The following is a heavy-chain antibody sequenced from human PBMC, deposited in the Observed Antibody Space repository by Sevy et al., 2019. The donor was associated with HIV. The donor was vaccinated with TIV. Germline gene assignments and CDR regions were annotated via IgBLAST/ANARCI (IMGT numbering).Heavy chain of an antibody. D-gene: IGHD3-10*01. V-gene: IGHV1-2*02. J-gene: IGHJ4*02. Sequence: ASVKVSCKASGYTFTGYSIYWVRQAPGQGLEWMGGINPNSGDTNYAQKFQGRVTMTRDTSISTAYMELSRLRSDDTAMYYCARVVDYGSGTFKDYWGQGTLVTVSS. CDR1: GYTFTGYS. CDR3: ARVVDYGSGTFKDY. CDR2: INPNSGDT.